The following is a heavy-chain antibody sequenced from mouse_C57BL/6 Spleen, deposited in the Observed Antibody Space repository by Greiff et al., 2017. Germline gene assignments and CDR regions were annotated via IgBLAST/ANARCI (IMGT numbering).Heavy chain of an antibody. CDR2: IDPSDSYT. Sequence: QVLLQQPGAELVRPGTSLKLSCKASGYTFTSYWMHWVQQSPGQGLEWIGVIDPSDSYTNYNQKFQGKATLTVDTSSSTAYMQLSSLTSEDSAVYYCAGYYGYLDYWGQGTTLTGSS. CDR1: GYTFTSYW. D-gene: IGHD1-1*01. CDR3: AGYYGYLDY. V-gene: IGHV1-59*01. J-gene: IGHJ2*01.